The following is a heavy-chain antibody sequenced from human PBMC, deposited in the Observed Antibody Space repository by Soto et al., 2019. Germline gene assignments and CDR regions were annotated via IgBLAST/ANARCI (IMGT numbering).Heavy chain of an antibody. CDR1: GFTFSDSW. CDR2: IKPDESEK. V-gene: IGHV3-7*01. CDR3: VRGGSNYAS. J-gene: IGHJ5*02. D-gene: IGHD4-4*01. Sequence: PGGPLRLSCTASGFTFSDSWMTWVRQAPGRGLEWVARIKPDESEKKYADSVKGRFSISRDNAKNSMYLQMDSLRGEDTAVYYCVRGGSNYASWGQGTLVTVSS.